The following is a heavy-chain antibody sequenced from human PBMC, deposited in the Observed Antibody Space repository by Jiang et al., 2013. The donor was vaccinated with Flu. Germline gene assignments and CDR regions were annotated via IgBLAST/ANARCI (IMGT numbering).Heavy chain of an antibody. CDR2: IDWDDDK. CDR1: GFSLSTSGMC. D-gene: IGHD6-13*01. Sequence: KPTQTLTLTCTFSGFSLSTSGMCVSWIRQPPGKALEWLALIDWDDDKYYSTSLKTRLTISKDTSKNQVVLTMTNMDPVDTATYYCARIPGIAAAGGYYYYGMDVWGQGPRSPSP. V-gene: IGHV2-70*01. J-gene: IGHJ6*02. CDR3: ARIPGIAAAGGYYYYGMDV.